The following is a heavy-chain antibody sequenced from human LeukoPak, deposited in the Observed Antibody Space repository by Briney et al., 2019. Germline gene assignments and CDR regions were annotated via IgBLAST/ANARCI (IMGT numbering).Heavy chain of an antibody. CDR3: AREEEYSSSEGSFDI. D-gene: IGHD6-6*01. J-gene: IGHJ3*02. V-gene: IGHV1-69*05. Sequence: SVKVSCKASGGTFSSYAISWVRQAPGQGLEWMGGIIPIFGTANYAQKFQGRVTITTDESTSTAYMELSSLRSEDTAVYYCAREEEYSSSEGSFDIWGQGTMVTVSS. CDR1: GGTFSSYA. CDR2: IIPIFGTA.